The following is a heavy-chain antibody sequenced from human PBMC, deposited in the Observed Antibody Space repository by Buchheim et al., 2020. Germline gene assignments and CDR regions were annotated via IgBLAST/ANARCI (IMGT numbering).Heavy chain of an antibody. CDR3: ARADYDILTGYPVGYYGMDV. CDR2: IYYSGST. CDR1: GGSISSGGYY. D-gene: IGHD3-9*01. J-gene: IGHJ6*02. Sequence: QVQLQESGPGLVKPSQTLSLTCTVSGGSISSGGYYWSWIRQHRGKGLESIGYIYYSGSTYYNPPLKSRVTMSVDTSKNQLSLRLSSVTAADTAVYYCARADYDILTGYPVGYYGMDVWGQGTT. V-gene: IGHV4-31*03.